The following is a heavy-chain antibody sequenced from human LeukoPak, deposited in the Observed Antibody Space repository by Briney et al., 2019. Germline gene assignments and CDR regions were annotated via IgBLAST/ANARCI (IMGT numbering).Heavy chain of an antibody. D-gene: IGHD3/OR15-3a*01. CDR3: AKSGGGDLRTGYYTGWFDP. V-gene: IGHV4-59*03. CDR2: ICNSGDS. CDR1: GGPISNFY. Sequence: SETLSLTCTVSGGPISNFYCSWIRQSPGKGLEWIGYICNSGDSKYSPSLKGRVTMSVDTSKKQFSLKLSSVTAADTAVYYCAKSGGGDLRTGYYTGWFDPWGQGTLVTVSS. J-gene: IGHJ5*02.